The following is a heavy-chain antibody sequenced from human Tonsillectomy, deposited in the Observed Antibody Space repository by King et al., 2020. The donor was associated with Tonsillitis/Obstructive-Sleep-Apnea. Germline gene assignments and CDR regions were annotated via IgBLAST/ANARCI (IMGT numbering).Heavy chain of an antibody. Sequence: VQLVESGGGLVQPGGSLRLSRAASGLTFSSYAMSWVRQAPGKGLEWVSSISGSGSETYYGDSVKGRFTISRDNSKDTLYLQMNSLRAEDTAVYYCTKRPGYSTSGAFDIWGQGTMVTVSS. J-gene: IGHJ3*02. CDR1: GLTFSSYA. V-gene: IGHV3-23*04. CDR3: TKRPGYSTSGAFDI. CDR2: ISGSGSET. D-gene: IGHD6-6*01.